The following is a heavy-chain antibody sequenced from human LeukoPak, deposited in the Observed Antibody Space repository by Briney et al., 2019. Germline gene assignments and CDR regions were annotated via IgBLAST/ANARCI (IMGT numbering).Heavy chain of an antibody. CDR1: GGTFSSYA. D-gene: IGHD1/OR15-1a*01. J-gene: IGHJ6*02. CDR3: ARDRSAAGTTTYYGMDV. CDR2: IIPILGIA. Sequence: SVKVSCKASGGTFSSYAISWVRQAPGQGLEWMGRIIPILGIANYAQKFQGRDTITADKSTSTAYMELSSLRSEDTAVYYCARDRSAAGTTTYYGMDVWGQGTTVTVSS. V-gene: IGHV1-69*04.